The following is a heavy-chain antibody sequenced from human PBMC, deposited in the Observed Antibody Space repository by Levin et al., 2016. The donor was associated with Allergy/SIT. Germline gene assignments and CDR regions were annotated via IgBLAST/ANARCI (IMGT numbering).Heavy chain of an antibody. CDR1: GFSLSTSGMC. J-gene: IGHJ4*02. Sequence: SGPTLVKPTETLTLTCTFSGFSLSTSGMCVSWIRQPPGKALEWLARIDWDDDKYYSTSLKTRLTISKDTSKNQVVLTMTNMDPVDTATYYCAHSPHYDYVWGSYWGVVDYWGQGTLVTVSS. D-gene: IGHD3-16*01. CDR3: AHSPHYDYVWGSYWGVVDY. CDR2: IDWDDDK. V-gene: IGHV2-70*12.